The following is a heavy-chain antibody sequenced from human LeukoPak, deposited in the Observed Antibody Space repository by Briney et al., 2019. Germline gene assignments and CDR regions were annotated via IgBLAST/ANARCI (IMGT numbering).Heavy chain of an antibody. CDR1: GLPVSSNY. V-gene: IGHV3-66*01. D-gene: IGHD4-23*01. J-gene: IGHJ4*02. Sequence: PGGSLRLFCAASGLPVSSNYMRCVRQAPGKGLEGGSNIYSSRGTNYADSVKGRFTISRDNSKNTLYLQMNSLRAEDTAVYYCAKGGYGGNLNFDYWGQGTLVTVSS. CDR2: IYSSRGT. CDR3: AKGGYGGNLNFDY.